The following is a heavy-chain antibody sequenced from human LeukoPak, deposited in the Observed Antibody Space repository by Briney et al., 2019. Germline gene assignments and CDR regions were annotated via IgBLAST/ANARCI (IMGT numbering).Heavy chain of an antibody. D-gene: IGHD4-17*01. V-gene: IGHV3-15*01. J-gene: IGHJ4*02. CDR2: IKSRSDGGTT. CDR3: TTPLTTVTTLPFDS. Sequence: PGGSLSLSCAASGITFINAWLNWVRQAPGKGLEWVGRIKSRSDGGTTDSATSVKGRFTISRDDPKSTVYLEMDSLKTEDTAVYYCTTPLTTVTTLPFDSWGQGTLVTVSS. CDR1: GITFINAW.